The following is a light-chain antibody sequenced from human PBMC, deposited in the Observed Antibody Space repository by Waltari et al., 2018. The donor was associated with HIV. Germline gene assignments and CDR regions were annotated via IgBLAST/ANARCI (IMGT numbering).Light chain of an antibody. CDR2: RNK. CDR1: SSNIGSNY. V-gene: IGLV1-47*01. J-gene: IGLJ3*02. CDR3: AAWDDNLSGWV. Sequence: QSVLTQPPSASGTPGQSVTISCSGSSSNIGSNYVYWYQQLPGTAPELLIYRNKTRRAGVPCRFSGFKSGTSASLAISGLRSEDEADYYCAAWDDNLSGWVFGGGSKLTIL.